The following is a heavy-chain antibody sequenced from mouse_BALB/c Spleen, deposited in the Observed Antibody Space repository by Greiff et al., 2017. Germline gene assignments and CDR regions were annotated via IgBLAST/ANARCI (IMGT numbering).Heavy chain of an antibody. V-gene: IGHV1-87*01. Sequence: VQLQESGAELARPGASVKLSCKASGYTFTSYWMQWVKQRPGQGLEWIGAIYPGDGDTRYTQKFKGKATLTADKSSSTAYMQLSSLASEDSAVYYCAREANWDSWFAYWGQGTLVTVSA. D-gene: IGHD4-1*01. CDR2: IYPGDGDT. CDR1: GYTFTSYW. CDR3: AREANWDSWFAY. J-gene: IGHJ3*01.